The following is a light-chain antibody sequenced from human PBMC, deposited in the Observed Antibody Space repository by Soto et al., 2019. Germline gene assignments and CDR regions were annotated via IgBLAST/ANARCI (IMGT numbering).Light chain of an antibody. CDR1: SSNIGSNY. V-gene: IGLV1-47*01. J-gene: IGLJ2*01. Sequence: QSVLTQPTSASGTPGQRVTISCSGSSSNIGSNYVYWYQQLPGTAPKLLIYRNNQRPSGVPDRFSGSKSGTSASLAISGLRSEEEADYYGAAWDDSLSGVVFGGGTKLTVL. CDR3: AAWDDSLSGVV. CDR2: RNN.